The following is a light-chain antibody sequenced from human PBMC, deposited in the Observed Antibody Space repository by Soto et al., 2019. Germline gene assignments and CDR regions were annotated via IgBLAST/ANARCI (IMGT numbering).Light chain of an antibody. CDR3: QQRSKWPPYT. CDR1: QSVDNY. Sequence: EIVLTQSPGTLSLSPGERATLSCRASQSVDNYLAWYQQKPGQTPRLLIYEASIRATGIPVRFSGSGSGTDFTLTISSLEPEDFAVYYCQQRSKWPPYTFGQGTKVEIK. J-gene: IGKJ2*01. CDR2: EAS. V-gene: IGKV3-11*01.